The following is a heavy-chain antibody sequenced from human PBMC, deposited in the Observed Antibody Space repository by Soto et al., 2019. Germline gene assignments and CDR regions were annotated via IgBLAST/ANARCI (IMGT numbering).Heavy chain of an antibody. J-gene: IGHJ4*02. D-gene: IGHD6-19*01. Sequence: QVQLQESGPGLVKPSGTLSLTCAVSGDSVSSPYYCGWVRQPPWKGLEWIGEVFHTWTTSYNPTLRSRLTISMDKSINQFSLDLSSVTAADTAVYYCARSAGWYAVHSWGPGTLVLVSS. CDR3: ARSAGWYAVHS. CDR2: VFHTWTT. V-gene: IGHV4-4*02. CDR1: GDSVSSPYY.